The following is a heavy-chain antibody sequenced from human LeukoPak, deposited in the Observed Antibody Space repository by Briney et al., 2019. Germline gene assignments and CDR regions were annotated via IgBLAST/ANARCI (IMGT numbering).Heavy chain of an antibody. CDR2: IKQDGSEK. D-gene: IGHD5-12*01. CDR3: AREGGLEAFDI. V-gene: IGHV3-7*01. Sequence: GGSLRLSCAASGLTFSSYWMSWVRQAPGKGLEWVANIKQDGSEKYYVDSVKGRFTISRDNAKNSLYLQMNSLRAEDTAVYYCAREGGLEAFDIWGQGTMVTVSS. J-gene: IGHJ3*02. CDR1: GLTFSSYW.